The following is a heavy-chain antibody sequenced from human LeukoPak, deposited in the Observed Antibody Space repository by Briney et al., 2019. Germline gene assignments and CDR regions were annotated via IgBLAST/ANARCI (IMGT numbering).Heavy chain of an antibody. CDR3: ARGSGSYYSGMVWFDP. J-gene: IGHJ5*02. Sequence: SETLSLTCDVSGGFISSSNWWTWVRQAPGKGLEWIGVIYHSGSTNYNPSLKSRVTISVDKSKNQFSLKLSSVTAADTAVYYCARGSGSYYSGMVWFDPWGQGTPVTVSS. CDR1: GGFISSSNW. D-gene: IGHD3-10*01. V-gene: IGHV4-4*02. CDR2: IYHSGST.